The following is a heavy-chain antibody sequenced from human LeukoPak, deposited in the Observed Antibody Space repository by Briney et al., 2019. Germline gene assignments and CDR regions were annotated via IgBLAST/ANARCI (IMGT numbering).Heavy chain of an antibody. D-gene: IGHD2-15*01. J-gene: IGHJ5*02. CDR1: GFTFSSYS. CDR2: ISSSSSYI. V-gene: IGHV3-21*01. CDR3: ARDLVAAADNWFDP. Sequence: GGSLRLSCAASGFTFSSYSMNWVRQAPGKGLKWVSSISSSSSYIYYADSVKGRFTISRDNAKNSLYLQMNSLRAEDTALYYCARDLVAAADNWFDPWGQGTLVTVSS.